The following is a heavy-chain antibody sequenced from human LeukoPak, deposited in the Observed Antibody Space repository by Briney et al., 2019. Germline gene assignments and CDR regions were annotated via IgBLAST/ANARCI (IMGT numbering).Heavy chain of an antibody. CDR2: IYYGGSIE. V-gene: IGHV3-30*18. D-gene: IGHD2/OR15-2a*01. CDR1: GFTFSSYG. J-gene: IGHJ6*03. Sequence: GGSLRLSCAASGFTFSSYGMHWVRQAPGKGLEWVAVIYYGGSIEYYADSVRGRFTNSRDNSKKTLYLQMNSLRPEDTAVYYCAKDGGEYCTSSSCYYYYMDVWGKGTTVTVSS. CDR3: AKDGGEYCTSSSCYYYYMDV.